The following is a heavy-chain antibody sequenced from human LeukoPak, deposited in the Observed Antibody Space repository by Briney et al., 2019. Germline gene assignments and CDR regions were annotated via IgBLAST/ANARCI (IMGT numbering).Heavy chain of an antibody. CDR2: ISIDSSYI. Sequence: GGSLRLSCAASGFTFSRYSMNWVRQAPGKGLEWVSSISIDSSYIYYADSVKGRFTISRDNAKNSLYLQMNSLRAEDTAVYYCASGSYVQQRQDLFDYWGQGTLVTVSS. D-gene: IGHD6-13*01. V-gene: IGHV3-21*01. CDR3: ASGSYVQQRQDLFDY. J-gene: IGHJ4*02. CDR1: GFTFSRYS.